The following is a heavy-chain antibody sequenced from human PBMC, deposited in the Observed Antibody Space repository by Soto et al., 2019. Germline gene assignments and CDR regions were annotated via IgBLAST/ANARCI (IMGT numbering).Heavy chain of an antibody. V-gene: IGHV4-34*01. J-gene: IGHJ4*02. D-gene: IGHD1-1*01. Sequence: QVQLQQWGAGLLKPSETLSLTCAVYGGSFSGYYWSWIRQPPGKGLEWIGEINHSGSTNYNPSLRSRVTISVDTSKNQFSLKLSSVTAADTAVYCCASPWKGGFDYWGQGTLVTVSS. CDR2: INHSGST. CDR3: ASPWKGGFDY. CDR1: GGSFSGYY.